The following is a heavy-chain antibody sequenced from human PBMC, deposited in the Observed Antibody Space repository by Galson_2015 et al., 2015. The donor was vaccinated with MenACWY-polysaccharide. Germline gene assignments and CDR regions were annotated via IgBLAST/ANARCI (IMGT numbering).Heavy chain of an antibody. D-gene: IGHD3-16*01. V-gene: IGHV4-39*07. CDR3: ARGGRAVSNRNWFDP. Sequence: ETLSLTCTVSGGSISSPTYVWAWIRQPPGKGLEWVGSIHYSGSTTYNSSLKSRVTISVDTPKNQFSLKLNSVTAADTAVFYCARGGRAVSNRNWFDPWGQGTLVTVSS. J-gene: IGHJ5*02. CDR2: IHYSGST. CDR1: GGSISSPTYV.